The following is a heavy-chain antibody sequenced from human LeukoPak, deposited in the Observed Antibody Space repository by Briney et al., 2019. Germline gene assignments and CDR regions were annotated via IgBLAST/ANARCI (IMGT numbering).Heavy chain of an antibody. Sequence: PGGSLRLSCAASGFTFSSYSMNWVRQTPGKGLEWVGRIKSKTDGGTTDYAAPVKGRFTISRDDSKNTLYLQMNSLKTEDTAVYYCTTAGYYYDSSGQPYYFDYWGQGTLVTVSS. D-gene: IGHD3-22*01. J-gene: IGHJ4*02. CDR1: GFTFSSYS. CDR3: TTAGYYYDSSGQPYYFDY. CDR2: IKSKTDGGTT. V-gene: IGHV3-15*07.